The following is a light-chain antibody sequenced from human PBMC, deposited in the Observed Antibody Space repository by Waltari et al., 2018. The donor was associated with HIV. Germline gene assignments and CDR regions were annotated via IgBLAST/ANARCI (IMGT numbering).Light chain of an antibody. CDR2: SNN. J-gene: IGLJ1*01. V-gene: IGLV1-44*01. CDR1: SSNIGNNT. Sequence: QSVLTQPPSASGTPGQRVTIFCSGGSSNIGNNTVNWYQQLPGMAPKLLIYSNNQRPSGVPDRFSGSKSGTSASLAIGGLQSEDEAEYFCAAWDDSLNGLFVFGTGTKVTVL. CDR3: AAWDDSLNGLFV.